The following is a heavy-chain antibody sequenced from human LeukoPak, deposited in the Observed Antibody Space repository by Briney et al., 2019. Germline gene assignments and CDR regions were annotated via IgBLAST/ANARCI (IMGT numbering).Heavy chain of an antibody. D-gene: IGHD3-9*01. V-gene: IGHV4-61*09. CDR1: GDSMSSGSHY. J-gene: IGHJ6*03. CDR3: AREDLRSVDWSFRGSYFNYMDV. Sequence: SETLSLTCTVSGDSMSSGSHYWNWIRQPAGKGLEWLGHISMSGNTQYSPSLESRVTISVDSYNNQISLKLSSVTAADTAVYYCAREDLRSVDWSFRGSYFNYMDVWGKGTTVTVSS. CDR2: ISMSGNT.